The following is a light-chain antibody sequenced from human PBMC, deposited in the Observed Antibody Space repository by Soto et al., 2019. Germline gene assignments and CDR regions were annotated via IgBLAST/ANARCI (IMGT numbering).Light chain of an antibody. Sequence: IQLTQSPSSLSASVGDRVTITCLASQGISSYLAWYQQKPGKAPKLLIYKASTLKSGVPSRFSGSGSGTEFTLTISSLQSEDFAVYYCQQYNNWARDTFGQGTKVDI. CDR2: KAS. CDR1: QGISSY. CDR3: QQYNNWARDT. J-gene: IGKJ1*01. V-gene: IGKV1-9*01.